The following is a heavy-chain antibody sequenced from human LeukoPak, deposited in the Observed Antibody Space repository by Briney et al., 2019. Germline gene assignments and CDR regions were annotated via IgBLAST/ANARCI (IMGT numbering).Heavy chain of an antibody. CDR3: ARRFLEWYRASSYMDV. CDR1: GGSISSYY. J-gene: IGHJ6*03. Sequence: PSETLSLTCTVSGGSISSYYWSWIRQPPGKGLEWIGYIYYSGSTNYNPSLKSRVTISVDTSKNQFSLKLSSVTAADTAVYYCARRFLEWYRASSYMDVWGKGTTVTVSS. D-gene: IGHD3-3*01. V-gene: IGHV4-59*12. CDR2: IYYSGST.